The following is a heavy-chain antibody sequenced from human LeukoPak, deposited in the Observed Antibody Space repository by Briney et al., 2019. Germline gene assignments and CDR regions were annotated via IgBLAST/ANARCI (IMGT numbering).Heavy chain of an antibody. V-gene: IGHV3-21*01. Sequence: GGSLRLSCAGSGFTLSGYSMHWVRQALGKGLEWVPSISSSSSYIYHADSMKGRFTISRDNAKKLMFPQMNSLRAEDTAVYYCARGSTNYGYVFDYWGQGTLVTVSS. D-gene: IGHD3-16*01. J-gene: IGHJ4*02. CDR1: GFTLSGYS. CDR2: ISSSSSYI. CDR3: ARGSTNYGYVFDY.